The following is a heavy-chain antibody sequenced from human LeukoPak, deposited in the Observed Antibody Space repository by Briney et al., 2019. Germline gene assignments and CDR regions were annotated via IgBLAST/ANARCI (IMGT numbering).Heavy chain of an antibody. Sequence: ASVKVSCTASGYTLTSYYWSWVRQAPGQGLEWMGIINPSGGRTAYAQKFQGRVTMTTDTSTSTVYMELSSLRSEDTAVYYCARALKNYDILTGYYFFDSWGQGTLVTVSS. D-gene: IGHD3-9*01. CDR3: ARALKNYDILTGYYFFDS. J-gene: IGHJ4*02. V-gene: IGHV1-46*01. CDR2: INPSGGRT. CDR1: GYTLTSYY.